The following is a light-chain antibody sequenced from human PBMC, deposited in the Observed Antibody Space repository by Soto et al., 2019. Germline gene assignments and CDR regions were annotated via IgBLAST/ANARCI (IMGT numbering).Light chain of an antibody. J-gene: IGLJ2*01. V-gene: IGLV1-44*01. Sequence: VLTQPPSASGTPGQRVTISCSGGSSNIGRNSVSWYQQVPGTAPKLIIFNNNERPSGIPGRFSGSKSGASASLAIVGLQSEDEADYFCASWDDNLNGPLLFGGGTKLTVL. CDR1: SSNIGRNS. CDR2: NNN. CDR3: ASWDDNLNGPLL.